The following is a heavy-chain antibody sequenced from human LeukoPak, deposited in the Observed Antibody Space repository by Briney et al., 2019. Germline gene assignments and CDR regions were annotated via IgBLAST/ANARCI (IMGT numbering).Heavy chain of an antibody. J-gene: IGHJ6*03. Sequence: GGSLRLSCAASGFTFDDYGMSWVRQAPGKGLEWVSGINWNGGSTGYADSVKGRFTISRDNAKNSLYLQMNSLRAEDTALYYCARDHAESDYYYYMDVWGKGTTVTVSS. V-gene: IGHV3-20*04. CDR1: GFTFDDYG. CDR3: ARDHAESDYYYYMDV. CDR2: INWNGGST.